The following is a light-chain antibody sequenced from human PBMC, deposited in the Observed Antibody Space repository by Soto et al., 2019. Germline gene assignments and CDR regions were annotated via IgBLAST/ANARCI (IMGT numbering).Light chain of an antibody. V-gene: IGKV3-20*01. J-gene: IGKJ2*01. Sequence: EIVLTQSPGTLSLSPGERATLSCRASQSVSSSYLAWYQQKPGQAPRLLIYGASSRASGIPDRFSGSGSGPDFTLIISRLEPEDFAVYYCEQDGSLPGKTFGRGTKLEIK. CDR3: EQDGSLPGKT. CDR2: GAS. CDR1: QSVSSSY.